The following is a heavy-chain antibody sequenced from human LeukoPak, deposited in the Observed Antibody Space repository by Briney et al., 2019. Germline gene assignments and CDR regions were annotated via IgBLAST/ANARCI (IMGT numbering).Heavy chain of an antibody. D-gene: IGHD2-15*01. Sequence: GESLRISCKVSGYSFPSYWITWVRQMPGKGLEWMGIVYLGDSDTRYSPSFQGQVTISADKSNSTAYLQWSSLKASDTAMYYCARQLVVAATPYFDHWGQGTLVTVSS. J-gene: IGHJ4*02. CDR1: GYSFPSYW. V-gene: IGHV5-51*01. CDR3: ARQLVVAATPYFDH. CDR2: VYLGDSDT.